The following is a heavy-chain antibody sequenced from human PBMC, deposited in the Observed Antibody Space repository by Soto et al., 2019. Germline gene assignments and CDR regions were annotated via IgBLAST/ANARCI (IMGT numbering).Heavy chain of an antibody. CDR3: ASLRVETATIGYGMDV. Sequence: PGGSLRLSCAASGFTFSSYSMNWVRQAPGKGLEWVSYISSSSSTIYYADSVKGRFTISRDNAKNSLYLQMNSLRDEDTAVYYCASLRVETATIGYGMDVWGQGTTVTVSS. D-gene: IGHD5-12*01. J-gene: IGHJ6*02. CDR1: GFTFSSYS. CDR2: ISSSSSTI. V-gene: IGHV3-48*02.